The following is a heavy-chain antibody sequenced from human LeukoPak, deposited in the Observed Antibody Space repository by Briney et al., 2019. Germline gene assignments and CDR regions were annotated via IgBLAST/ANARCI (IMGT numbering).Heavy chain of an antibody. CDR1: GFTFSSYG. CDR2: ISYDGSNK. CDR3: AKDSGLVTAMAYYYYYGMDV. D-gene: IGHD2-21*02. V-gene: IGHV3-30*18. J-gene: IGHJ6*02. Sequence: PGRSLRLSCAASGFTFSSYGMHWVRQAPGKGLEWVAVISYDGSNKYYADSVKGRFTISRDNSKNTLYLQMNSLRAEDTAVYYCAKDSGLVTAMAYYYYYGMDVWGQGTTVTVSS.